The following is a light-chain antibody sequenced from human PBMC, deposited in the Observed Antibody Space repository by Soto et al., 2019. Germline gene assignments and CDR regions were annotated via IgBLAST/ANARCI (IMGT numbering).Light chain of an antibody. CDR2: EVS. V-gene: IGLV2-14*01. CDR1: NNDVGAYTY. J-gene: IGLJ2*01. CDR3: SSYRTGSRV. Sequence: QSVLTQPASVSESPGQSITISCTGTNNDVGAYTYVSWYQQHPGKAPRLIIYEVSERPSGVSNRFSGSKSGNTASLVISGLQAEDEADYYCSSYRTGSRVFGGGTKLTVL.